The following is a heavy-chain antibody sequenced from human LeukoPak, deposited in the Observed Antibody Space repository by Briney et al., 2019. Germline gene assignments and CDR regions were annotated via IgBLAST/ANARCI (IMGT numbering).Heavy chain of an antibody. CDR2: MNINSSNT. CDR1: GYTFTSYD. D-gene: IGHD6-13*01. Sequence: ASVTVSCKASGYTFTSYDINWVRHATGQGLEWMGWMNINSSNTGYAQKFQGRVTMTRNTSISTAYMELSSLRSEDTAVYYCARELAAAGWGGVDYWGQGTLVTVSS. V-gene: IGHV1-8*01. CDR3: ARELAAAGWGGVDY. J-gene: IGHJ4*02.